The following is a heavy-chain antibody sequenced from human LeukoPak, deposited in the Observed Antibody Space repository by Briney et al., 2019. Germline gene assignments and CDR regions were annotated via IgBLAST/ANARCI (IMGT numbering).Heavy chain of an antibody. V-gene: IGHV4-39*01. CDR2: IYYSGST. CDR3: ARQNYDYVWGSYRYPFDY. Sequence: SETLSPTCTVSGGSISSSSYYWGWIRQPPGKGLEWIGSIYYSGSTYYNPSLKSRVTISVDTSKNQFSLKLSSVTAVDTAVYYCARQNYDYVWGSYRYPFDYWGQGTLVTVSS. CDR1: GGSISSSSYY. J-gene: IGHJ4*02. D-gene: IGHD3-16*02.